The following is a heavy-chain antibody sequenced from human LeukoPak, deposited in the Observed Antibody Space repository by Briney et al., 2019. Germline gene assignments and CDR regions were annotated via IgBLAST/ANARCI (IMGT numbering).Heavy chain of an antibody. CDR3: ARGPHYYGSGSYLLGYYYYYYMDV. V-gene: IGHV4-59*01. CDR1: GGSISSYY. Sequence: SETLSLTCTVSGGSISSYYWSWIRQPPGKGLEWIGYIYYSGSTSYNPSLKSRVTISVDTSKNQFSLKLSSVTAADTAVYYCARGPHYYGSGSYLLGYYYYYYMDVWGKGTTVTVSS. CDR2: IYYSGST. D-gene: IGHD3-10*01. J-gene: IGHJ6*03.